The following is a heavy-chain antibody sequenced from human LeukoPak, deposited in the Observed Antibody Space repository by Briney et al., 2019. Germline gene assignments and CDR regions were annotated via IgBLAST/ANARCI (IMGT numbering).Heavy chain of an antibody. J-gene: IGHJ3*02. Sequence: GGSLRLSCAASGFTFSNHYLIWIRQAPGKGLEWVSYITSSGSATYYADSVKGRFIISRDNAKNSLYLQMDSLGAEDTAVYYCARALNDAFDIWGQGTMVTVSS. CDR3: ARALNDAFDI. V-gene: IGHV3-11*04. CDR1: GFTFSNHY. CDR2: ITSSGSAT.